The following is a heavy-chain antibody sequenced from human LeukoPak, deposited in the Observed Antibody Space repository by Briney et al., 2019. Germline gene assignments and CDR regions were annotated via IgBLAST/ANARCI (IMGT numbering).Heavy chain of an antibody. V-gene: IGHV1-69*06. CDR1: GGTFSSYA. D-gene: IGHD3-22*01. CDR3: ARDPSRYYDSRPTFLMDV. J-gene: IGHJ6*04. Sequence: ASVKVSCKASGGTFSSYAISWVRQAPGQGLEWMGRIIPIFGTANYAQKFQGRVTITADKSTSTAYMELSSLRSEDTAVYYCARDPSRYYDSRPTFLMDVWGKGTTVTVSS. CDR2: IIPIFGTA.